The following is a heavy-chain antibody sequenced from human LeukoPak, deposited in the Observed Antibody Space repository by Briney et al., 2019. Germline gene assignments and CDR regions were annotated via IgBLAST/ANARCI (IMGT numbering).Heavy chain of an antibody. CDR1: GGSISSSSYF. V-gene: IGHV4-39*01. J-gene: IGHJ2*01. Sequence: SETLSLTCTVSGGSISSSSYFWGWIRQPPGKGLEWIGSIFYSGSTYYNPSLKSRVTISVDTSKNQFSLKLSSVTAADTAVYYCARRLEDYYDSASYWYFDLWGRGTLVTVSS. D-gene: IGHD3-22*01. CDR2: IFYSGST. CDR3: ARRLEDYYDSASYWYFDL.